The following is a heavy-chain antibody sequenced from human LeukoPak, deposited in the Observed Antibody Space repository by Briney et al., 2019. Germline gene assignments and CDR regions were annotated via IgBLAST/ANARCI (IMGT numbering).Heavy chain of an antibody. CDR1: GGSISSYY. CDR3: ARSSGWYPGDWYFDL. D-gene: IGHD6-19*01. J-gene: IGHJ2*01. CDR2: IYYSGST. V-gene: IGHV4-59*01. Sequence: SETLSLTCTVSGGSISSYYWSWIRQPPGKGLEWIGYIYYSGSTNYNPSLKSRVTISVDTSKNQFSLKLSSVTAADTAVYYCARSSGWYPGDWYFDLWGRGTLVTVSS.